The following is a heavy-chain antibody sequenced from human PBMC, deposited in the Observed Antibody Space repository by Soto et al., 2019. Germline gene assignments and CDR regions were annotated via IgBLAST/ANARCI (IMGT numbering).Heavy chain of an antibody. D-gene: IGHD3-10*01. CDR3: GITMVRVSSYGMDV. CDR2: ISGSGGST. CDR1: GFTFSSYA. V-gene: IGHV3-23*01. Sequence: QPGGALRLSCAASGFTFSSYAMSWVRQAPGKGLEWVSAISGSGGSTYYADSVKGRFTISRDNSKNTLYLQMNSLRAEDTAVYYCGITMVRVSSYGMDVWGQGTTVTVSS. J-gene: IGHJ6*02.